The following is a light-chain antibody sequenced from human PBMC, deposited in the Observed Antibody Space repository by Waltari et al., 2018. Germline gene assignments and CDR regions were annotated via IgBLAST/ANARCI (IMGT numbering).Light chain of an antibody. CDR3: SSYAGSKGWV. J-gene: IGLJ3*02. CDR2: EVS. CDR1: RSDVGGYNY. V-gene: IGLV2-8*01. Sequence: QSALTQPASVSGSPGQSITISCTGSRSDVGGYNYVSWYQQHPGKAPKLMIYEVSKRPSGGPDRLSGSKSGNTASLTVSGLQAEDEADYYCSSYAGSKGWVFGGGTKLTVL.